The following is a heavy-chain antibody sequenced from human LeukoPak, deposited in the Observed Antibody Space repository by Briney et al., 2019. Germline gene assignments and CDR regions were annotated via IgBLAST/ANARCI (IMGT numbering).Heavy chain of an antibody. J-gene: IGHJ4*02. Sequence: PSETLSLTCTVSGGSISSYYWSWIRQPPGKGLEWIGYIYYSGSTNYNPSLKSRVTISVDTSKNQFSLKLSSVTAADTAVYYCAREKWLVKFPHFDYWGQGTLVTVSS. CDR3: AREKWLVKFPHFDY. V-gene: IGHV4-59*01. CDR2: IYYSGST. CDR1: GGSISSYY. D-gene: IGHD6-19*01.